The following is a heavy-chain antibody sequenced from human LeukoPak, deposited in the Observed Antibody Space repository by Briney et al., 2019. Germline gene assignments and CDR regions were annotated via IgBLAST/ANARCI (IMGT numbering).Heavy chain of an antibody. CDR1: GYTXTGYY. D-gene: IGHD5-24*01. V-gene: IGHV1-2*02. Sequence: ASVKVSCKASGYTXTGYYLHWVRQAPGQGLEWVGGINSNNGDTHYAQNFQGRVTMTRDTSISTAYMELSRLGSDDTAVYYCARDGDGYNLDWGQGILVTVSS. CDR2: INSNNGDT. CDR3: ARDGDGYNLD. J-gene: IGHJ4*02.